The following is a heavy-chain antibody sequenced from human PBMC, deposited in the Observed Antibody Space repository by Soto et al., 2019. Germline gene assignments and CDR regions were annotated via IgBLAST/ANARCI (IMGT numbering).Heavy chain of an antibody. V-gene: IGHV3-72*01. CDR3: AGGAPGRAPFQP. Sequence: GGSLRLSCAASGFTFSDHLMDWVRQAPGKGLEWVGRSRTKATSYTTEYAASVKGRLTISRDDSTNSLYLQMSSLKTEDTAVYYCAGGAPGRAPFQPWGQGTLVTVSS. CDR1: GFTFSDHL. J-gene: IGHJ1*01. D-gene: IGHD1-1*01. CDR2: SRTKATSYTT.